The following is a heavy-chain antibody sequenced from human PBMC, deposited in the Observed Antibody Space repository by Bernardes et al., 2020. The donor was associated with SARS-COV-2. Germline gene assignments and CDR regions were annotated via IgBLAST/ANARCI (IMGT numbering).Heavy chain of an antibody. CDR1: GYNFPNYW. Sequence: GESLKISCKGSGYNFPNYWIGWVRQMPGKGLEWMGIIWPGDSDTRYSPSFRGQVTISADKSINTAYLQWSSLEASDTAMYYCARDIGVRDWNDEEIFDYWGQGTLVTVSS. D-gene: IGHD1-1*01. V-gene: IGHV5-51*01. J-gene: IGHJ4*02. CDR2: IWPGDSDT. CDR3: ARDIGVRDWNDEEIFDY.